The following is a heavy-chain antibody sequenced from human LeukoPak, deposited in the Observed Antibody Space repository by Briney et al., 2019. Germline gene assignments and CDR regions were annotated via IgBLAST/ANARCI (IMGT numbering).Heavy chain of an antibody. J-gene: IGHJ3*02. D-gene: IGHD2-2*02. CDR1: GLTFSGSA. CDR2: IRSKANSYAT. CDR3: TSRYCSSTSCYNSGAFDI. V-gene: IGHV3-73*01. Sequence: PGGSLRLSCAASGLTFSGSAMHWVRQASGKGLEWVGRIRSKANSYATAYAASVKGRFTISRDDSKNTAYLQMNSLKTEDTAVYYCTSRYCSSTSCYNSGAFDIWGQGTMVTVSS.